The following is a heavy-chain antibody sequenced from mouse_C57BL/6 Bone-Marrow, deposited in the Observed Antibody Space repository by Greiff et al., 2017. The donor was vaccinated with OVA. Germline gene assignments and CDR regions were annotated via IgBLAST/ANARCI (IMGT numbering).Heavy chain of an antibody. CDR1: GYTFTDYY. CDR2: INPYNGGT. D-gene: IGHD2-5*01. Sequence: VQLQQSGPVLVKPGASVKMSCKASGYTFTDYYMNWVKQSHGKSLEWIGVINPYNGGTSYNQKFKGKATLTVDKSSSTAYMELNSLTSEDSAVYYCARWGRDYSNYASWFAYWGQGTLVTVSA. V-gene: IGHV1-19*01. CDR3: ARWGRDYSNYASWFAY. J-gene: IGHJ3*01.